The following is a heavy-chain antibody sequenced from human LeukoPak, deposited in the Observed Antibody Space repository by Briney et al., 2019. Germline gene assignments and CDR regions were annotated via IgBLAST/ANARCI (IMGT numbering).Heavy chain of an antibody. D-gene: IGHD6-13*01. CDR3: AREPPGALQQLVLRGGWFDP. J-gene: IGHJ5*02. CDR2: INHSGST. Sequence: SETLSLTCAVYGGSFSGYYWSWIRQPPGKGLEWIGEINHSGSTNYNPSLKSRVTISVDTSKNQFSLKLSSVTAADTAVYYCAREPPGALQQLVLRGGWFDPWGQGTLVTVSS. CDR1: GGSFSGYY. V-gene: IGHV4-34*01.